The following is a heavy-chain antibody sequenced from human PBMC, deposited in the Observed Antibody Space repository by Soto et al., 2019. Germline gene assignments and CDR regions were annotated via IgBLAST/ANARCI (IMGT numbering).Heavy chain of an antibody. V-gene: IGHV4-39*01. CDR2: IFFSGRT. Sequence: SEALSLTCTVSGGSIRESGLYWGWIRQSPGKGLEWIGSIFFSGRTHYNPSLKSRVSISIDASKNQFSLNVISVTAADTGVYYCVRSLMDVWGKGTTVTVSS. CDR3: VRSLMDV. J-gene: IGHJ6*03. CDR1: GGSIRESGLY.